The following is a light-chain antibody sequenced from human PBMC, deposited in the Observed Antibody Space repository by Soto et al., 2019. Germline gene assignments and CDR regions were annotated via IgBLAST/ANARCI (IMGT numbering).Light chain of an antibody. CDR3: QQYNSYSPWT. Sequence: DIQMTQSPSTLSASVGDRVTITCRASQNVNKWLAWFQQKPGKVPKLLIFDASTLQTGVPSRFGGGGSGTEFTLTISGLQPDDFASYYCQQYNSYSPWTFGPGTQVDIX. J-gene: IGKJ1*01. V-gene: IGKV1-5*01. CDR1: QNVNKW. CDR2: DAS.